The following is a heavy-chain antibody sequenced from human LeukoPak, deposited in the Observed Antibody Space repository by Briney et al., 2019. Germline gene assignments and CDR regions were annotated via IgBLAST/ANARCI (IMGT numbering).Heavy chain of an antibody. Sequence: PGGSLRLSCAASGFTFSSYGMHWVRQAPGKGLEWVAVIWYDGSNKYYADSVKGRFTISRDNSKNTLYLQMNSLRAEDTAVYYCARAALTVVVPAAMDNWFDPWGQGTLVTVSS. CDR3: ARAALTVVVPAAMDNWFDP. CDR1: GFTFSSYG. D-gene: IGHD2-2*01. V-gene: IGHV3-33*01. J-gene: IGHJ5*02. CDR2: IWYDGSNK.